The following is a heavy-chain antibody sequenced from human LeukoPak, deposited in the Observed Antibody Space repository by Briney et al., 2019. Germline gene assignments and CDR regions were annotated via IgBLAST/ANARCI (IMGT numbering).Heavy chain of an antibody. Sequence: GGSLTLSCAASGFTFSSYGMHWVRQAPGKGLEWVAVKWYDGSNKYYADSVKGRFTISRDNSKNALYLQMNSLRAEDTAVYYCAKDMYYYDSSTTPGYWGQGTLVTVSS. CDR3: AKDMYYYDSSTTPGY. J-gene: IGHJ4*02. CDR1: GFTFSSYG. V-gene: IGHV3-33*06. CDR2: KWYDGSNK. D-gene: IGHD3-22*01.